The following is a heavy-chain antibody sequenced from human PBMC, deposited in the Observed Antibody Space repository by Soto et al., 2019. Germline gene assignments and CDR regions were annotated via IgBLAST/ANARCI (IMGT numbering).Heavy chain of an antibody. V-gene: IGHV1-2*04. CDR2: INPNSGGT. Sequence: ASVKVSCKASGYTFTGYYMHWVRQAPGQGLEWMGWINPNSGGTNYAQRIQGWVTMTRDTSISTAYKELRRLRSDDMALYYCARGYCSGGSCHNYDYWGQGTLVTVSS. D-gene: IGHD2-15*01. CDR3: ARGYCSGGSCHNYDY. CDR1: GYTFTGYY. J-gene: IGHJ4*02.